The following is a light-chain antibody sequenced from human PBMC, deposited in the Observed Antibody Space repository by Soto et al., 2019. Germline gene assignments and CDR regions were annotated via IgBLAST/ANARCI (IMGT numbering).Light chain of an antibody. Sequence: DIQIRQSPSTVSGSVGDRVTIPFPTSQTISSWLAWYQQKPGKAPKLLIYKASTLKSGVPSRFSGSGSGTEFTLTISSLQPDDFATYYCQHYNSYSEAFGPGTKVDIK. CDR1: QTISSW. V-gene: IGKV1-5*03. CDR3: QHYNSYSEA. CDR2: KAS. J-gene: IGKJ1*01.